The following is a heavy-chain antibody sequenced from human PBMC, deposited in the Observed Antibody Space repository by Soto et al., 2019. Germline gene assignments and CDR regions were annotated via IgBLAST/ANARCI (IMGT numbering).Heavy chain of an antibody. D-gene: IGHD2-2*01. V-gene: IGHV6-1*01. Sequence: SQTLSLTCAISGDSVSGNSVSWNWIRQSASRGLEWLGRTYYRSKWYYEYAVSVKSRITINPDTSKNQFSLQLNSVTPDDTAVYYCARRLALTGTNSFDYWGQGTLVTGSS. CDR1: GDSVSGNSVS. J-gene: IGHJ4*02. CDR3: ARRLALTGTNSFDY. CDR2: TYYRSKWYY.